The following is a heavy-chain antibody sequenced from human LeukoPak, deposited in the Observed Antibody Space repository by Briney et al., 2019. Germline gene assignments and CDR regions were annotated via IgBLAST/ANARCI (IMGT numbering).Heavy chain of an antibody. CDR2: ITGNGDIT. V-gene: IGHV3-23*01. CDR1: GFIFNNYD. CDR3: AKAELGVDTFFDY. J-gene: IGHJ4*02. Sequence: GGSLRLSCAASGFIFNNYDISWVRQAPGKGLEWVSAITGNGDITFYANSVKGRFTISRDNSKRTLFLQMNSLRAEDTAFYYCAKAELGVDTFFDYWGQGTLVTVSS. D-gene: IGHD3-3*01.